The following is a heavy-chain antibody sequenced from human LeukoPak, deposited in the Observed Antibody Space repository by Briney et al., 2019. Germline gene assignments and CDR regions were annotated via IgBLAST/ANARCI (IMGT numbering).Heavy chain of an antibody. J-gene: IGHJ5*02. CDR3: ARDGSSWPLYNWFDP. CDR1: GYTFTSYA. V-gene: IGHV1-3*01. Sequence: ASVKVSCKASGYTFTSYAMHWVRQAPGQRLEWMGWINAGNGNTKYSQKFQGRVTITRDTSANTAYMELSSLRSEDTAVYYCARDGSSWPLYNWFDPWGQGTLVTVSS. D-gene: IGHD6-13*01. CDR2: INAGNGNT.